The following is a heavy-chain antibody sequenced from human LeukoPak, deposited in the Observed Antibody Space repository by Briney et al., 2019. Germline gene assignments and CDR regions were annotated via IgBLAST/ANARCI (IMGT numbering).Heavy chain of an antibody. CDR3: AREEAIRGYSYGPYFDY. CDR2: IIPIFGTA. V-gene: IGHV1-69*13. Sequence: SVKVSCKASGYTFTSYAISWVRQAPGQGLEWMGGIIPIFGTANYAQKFQGRVTITADESTSAAYMELSSLRSEDTAVYYCAREEAIRGYSYGPYFDYWGQGTLVTVSS. D-gene: IGHD5-18*01. J-gene: IGHJ4*02. CDR1: GYTFTSYA.